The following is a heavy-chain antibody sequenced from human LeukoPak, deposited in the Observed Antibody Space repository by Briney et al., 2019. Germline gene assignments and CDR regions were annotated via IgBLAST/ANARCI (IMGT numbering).Heavy chain of an antibody. Sequence: GGSLRLSCAASGFTFSSYAMHWVRQAPGKGLEYVSAISSNGGSTYYANSVKGRFTISRDNSKNTLYLQMGSLRAEDMAVYYCARETAAAPWGAFDIWGQGTMVTVSS. CDR1: GFTFSSYA. CDR2: ISSNGGST. CDR3: ARETAAAPWGAFDI. D-gene: IGHD6-13*01. V-gene: IGHV3-64*01. J-gene: IGHJ3*02.